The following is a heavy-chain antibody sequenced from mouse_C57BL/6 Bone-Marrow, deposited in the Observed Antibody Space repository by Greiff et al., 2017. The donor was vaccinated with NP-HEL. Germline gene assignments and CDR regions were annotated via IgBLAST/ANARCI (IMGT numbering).Heavy chain of an antibody. J-gene: IGHJ4*01. CDR3: ARRYGKRDYYAMDY. V-gene: IGHV5-12*01. Sequence: EVKVVESGGGLVQPGGSLKLSCAASGFTFSDYYMYWVRQTPEKRLEWVAYISNGGGSTYYPDTVKGRFTISRDNAKNTLYLQMSRLKSEDTTMYYCARRYGKRDYYAMDYWGQGTSVTVSS. D-gene: IGHD2-1*01. CDR2: ISNGGGST. CDR1: GFTFSDYY.